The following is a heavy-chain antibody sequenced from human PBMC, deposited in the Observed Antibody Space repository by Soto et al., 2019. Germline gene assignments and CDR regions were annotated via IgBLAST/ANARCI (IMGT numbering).Heavy chain of an antibody. J-gene: IGHJ4*02. V-gene: IGHV4-59*01. Sequence: SETLSLTCAVSGGSISTYYWSWIRQPPGKGLEWIGCIYYGGSTNYNPSLKSRVTISLDTSNNQFSLKLSSVTAADTAVYYCARDNRNYFDYWGQGTLVTVSS. CDR1: GGSISTYY. CDR3: ARDNRNYFDY. CDR2: IYYGGST.